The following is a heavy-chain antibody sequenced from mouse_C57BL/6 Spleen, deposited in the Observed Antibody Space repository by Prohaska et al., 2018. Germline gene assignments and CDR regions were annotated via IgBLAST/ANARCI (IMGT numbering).Heavy chain of an antibody. V-gene: IGHV1-26*01. CDR3: APPAWFAY. J-gene: IGHJ3*01. Sequence: SVKISCKASGYTFTDYYMNWVKQSHGKSLEWIGDINPNNVGTSYNQKFKGKATFTVDKSSSTAYMELRSLTSEDSAVYYCAPPAWFAYWCQGTLVTVSA. CDR1: GYTFTDYY. CDR2: INPNNVGT.